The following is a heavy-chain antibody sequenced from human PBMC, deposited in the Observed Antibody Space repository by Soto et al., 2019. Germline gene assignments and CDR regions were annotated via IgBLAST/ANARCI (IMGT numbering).Heavy chain of an antibody. CDR3: PKCDVDTAVYYYYSMDV. V-gene: IGHV3-30*18. CDR2: ISYDGSNK. CDR1: GFTFSSYG. Sequence: QVQLVESGGGVVQPGRSLRLSCAASGFTFSSYGMHWVRQAPGKGLEWVAVISYDGSNKYYADSVKGRFTISRDNSNNPLYLQMHSLRAEDTAVYYCPKCDVDTAVYYYYSMDVWGQGTTVTVSS. J-gene: IGHJ6*02. D-gene: IGHD5-18*01.